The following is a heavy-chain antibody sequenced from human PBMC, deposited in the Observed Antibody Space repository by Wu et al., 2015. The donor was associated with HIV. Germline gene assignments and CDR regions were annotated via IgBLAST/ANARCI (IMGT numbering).Heavy chain of an antibody. D-gene: IGHD3-9*01. V-gene: IGHV1-2*02. CDR3: ARDWQFHVIFDDYYIDA. Sequence: QVQLVQSGSEVKKSGASVSVSCKASGYSFTDYYLHWMRQAPGQGLQWMGWINPESGDTNYARAFRGRITMTRDTSINTAYMMLTGLRSNDTAVYFCARDWQFHVIFDDYYIDAWGKGTTVIVSS. CDR2: INPESGDT. J-gene: IGHJ6*03. CDR1: GYSFTDYY.